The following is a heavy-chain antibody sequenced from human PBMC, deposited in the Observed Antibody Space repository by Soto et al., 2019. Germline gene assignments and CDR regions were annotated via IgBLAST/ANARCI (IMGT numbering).Heavy chain of an antibody. J-gene: IGHJ3*02. CDR2: IRYDGSNT. V-gene: IGHV3-30*02. D-gene: IGHD1-7*01. CDR1: GIIFNGFG. Sequence: PGGSLRLSCAASGIIFNGFGMHWVRQAPGKGLEWVAVIRYDGSNTNYAQKLQGRVTMTTDTSTSTAYMELRSLRSDDTAVYYCARDTVELGAFDIWGQGTMVTVSS. CDR3: ARDTVELGAFDI.